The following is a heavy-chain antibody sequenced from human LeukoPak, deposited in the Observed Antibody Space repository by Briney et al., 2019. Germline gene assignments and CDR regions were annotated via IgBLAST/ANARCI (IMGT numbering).Heavy chain of an antibody. CDR1: GLHFSGTA. J-gene: IGHJ5*02. CDR2: ISHDGMNA. D-gene: IGHD6-19*01. CDR3: AKDGAQYSSGPECDP. V-gene: IGHV3-23*01. Sequence: QPGGSLTLSCAASGLHFSGTAMSWVRHAPRKGLEWVSAISHDGMNAYYADSVKGRFTMSRHNSKKTVSLEMSSLTAADTGVYYCAKDGAQYSSGPECDPRGQGALVTVSP.